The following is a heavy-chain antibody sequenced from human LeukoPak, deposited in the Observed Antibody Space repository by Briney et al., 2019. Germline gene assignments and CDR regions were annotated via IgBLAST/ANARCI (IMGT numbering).Heavy chain of an antibody. D-gene: IGHD3-22*01. Sequence: GASVKVSCKASGYTFTGYYMHWVRQAPGQGLEWMGWINPNSGGPNYAQKFQGRVTMTRDTSISTAYMELSRLRSDDTAVYYCASTRYYYDSSGYLDYWGQGTLVTVSS. CDR3: ASTRYYYDSSGYLDY. V-gene: IGHV1-2*02. CDR2: INPNSGGP. J-gene: IGHJ4*02. CDR1: GYTFTGYY.